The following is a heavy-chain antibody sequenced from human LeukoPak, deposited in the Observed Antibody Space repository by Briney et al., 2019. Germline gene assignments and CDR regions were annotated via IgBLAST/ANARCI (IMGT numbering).Heavy chain of an antibody. Sequence: PSETLSLTCTVSGGSISSYYWSWIRQPPGKGLEWIGYIYYSGSTNYNPSLKSRVTISVDTSKNQFSLKLSSVTAADTAVYYCASNDSRDRLFDYWGQGTLVTVSS. J-gene: IGHJ4*02. V-gene: IGHV4-59*12. CDR3: ASNDSRDRLFDY. CDR1: GGSISSYY. D-gene: IGHD6-13*01. CDR2: IYYSGST.